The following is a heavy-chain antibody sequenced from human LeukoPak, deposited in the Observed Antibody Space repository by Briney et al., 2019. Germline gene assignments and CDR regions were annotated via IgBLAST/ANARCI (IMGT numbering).Heavy chain of an antibody. V-gene: IGHV1-8*01. CDR3: ARVLRFLREGAVDP. D-gene: IGHD3-3*01. CDR2: MKPNSGNT. CDR1: GYTFTSYD. Sequence: ASVKVSCKASGYTFTSYDINWVRQATGQGLEWMGWMKPNSGNTGYAQKFQGRVTMTRNTSISTAYMELSSLRSEDTAVYYCARVLRFLREGAVDPWGQGTLVTVSS. J-gene: IGHJ5*02.